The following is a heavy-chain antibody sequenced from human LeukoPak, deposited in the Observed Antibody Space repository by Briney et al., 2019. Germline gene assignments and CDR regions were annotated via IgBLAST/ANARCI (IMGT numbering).Heavy chain of an antibody. D-gene: IGHD2-21*01. CDR2: IYWDDAK. CDR1: GFSLTTEQVA. V-gene: IGHV2-5*05. Sequence: SGPTLVNPTETLTLTCTFSGFSLTTEQVAVGWIRQSPGKALEWFALIYWDDAKRYGASLKTRVTITKDSSRNQVLLTMTNMDPVDTGSYYCARWRATSTIPYSFDYWGRGILVTVSS. J-gene: IGHJ4*02. CDR3: ARWRATSTIPYSFDY.